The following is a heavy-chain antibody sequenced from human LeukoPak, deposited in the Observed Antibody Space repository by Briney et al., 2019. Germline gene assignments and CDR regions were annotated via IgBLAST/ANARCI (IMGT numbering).Heavy chain of an antibody. Sequence: GESQKISCKSSGYSFTNCWLGWVRQMPGKGLEWMGIMYPGASDTRYSPSFQGQVTISADKSISTAYLQWSSLKASDTAMYYCARNPGYCSSTSCYNFDYWGLGTLVTVSS. D-gene: IGHD2-2*03. V-gene: IGHV5-51*01. J-gene: IGHJ4*02. CDR3: ARNPGYCSSTSCYNFDY. CDR2: MYPGASDT. CDR1: GYSFTNCW.